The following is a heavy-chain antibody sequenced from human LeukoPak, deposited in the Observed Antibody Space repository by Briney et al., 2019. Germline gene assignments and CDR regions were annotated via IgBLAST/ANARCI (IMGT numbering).Heavy chain of an antibody. J-gene: IGHJ4*02. CDR2: ISSSTSYI. CDR3: AKRPYYYDSSGWELSYFDY. Sequence: GGSLRLSCAASGFTFSSYGMNWVRQAPGKGLEWVSCISSSTSYIYSADSVKGRFPISRDNAKNSLFLQMNSLRAEDTAVYYCAKRPYYYDSSGWELSYFDYWGQGTLVTVSS. V-gene: IGHV3-21*01. CDR1: GFTFSSYG. D-gene: IGHD3-22*01.